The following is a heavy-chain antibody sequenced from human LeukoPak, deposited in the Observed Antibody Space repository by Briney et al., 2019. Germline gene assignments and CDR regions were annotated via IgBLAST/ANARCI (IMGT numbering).Heavy chain of an antibody. CDR2: IKEDGSEK. J-gene: IGHJ4*02. Sequence: PGGSLRLSCAASGFTFSNYWMSWVRQAPGKGLEWVANIKEDGSEKNYVDSVKGRFTISRDNAKSSVYLQMNSLRAEDTAVYYCARDLQGSGSYVLDYWGQGTLVTVSS. D-gene: IGHD3-10*01. CDR1: GFTFSNYW. CDR3: ARDLQGSGSYVLDY. V-gene: IGHV3-7*01.